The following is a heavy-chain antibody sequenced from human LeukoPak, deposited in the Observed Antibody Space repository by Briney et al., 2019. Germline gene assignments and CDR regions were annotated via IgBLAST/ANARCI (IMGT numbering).Heavy chain of an antibody. V-gene: IGHV1-18*04. Sequence: GASVKVSCKASGYTFTSYGISWVRQAPGQGPEWMGWISAYNGNTNYAQKLQGRVTMTTDTSTSTAYMELRSLRSGDTAVYYCARWYSSSWYETADYHFDYWGQGTLVTVSS. CDR3: ARWYSSSWYETADYHFDY. CDR1: GYTFTSYG. J-gene: IGHJ4*02. CDR2: ISAYNGNT. D-gene: IGHD6-13*01.